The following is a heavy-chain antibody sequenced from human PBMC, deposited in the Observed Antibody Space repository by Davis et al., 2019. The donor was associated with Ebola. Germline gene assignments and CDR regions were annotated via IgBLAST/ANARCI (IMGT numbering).Heavy chain of an antibody. J-gene: IGHJ5*02. D-gene: IGHD2-2*01. CDR2: IKQDGSEK. Sequence: PGGSLRLSCAASGFTFSSYWMSWVRQAPGKGLEWVANIKQDGSEKYYVDSVKGRFTISRDNAKNSLYLQMNSLRAEDTAVYYCAREEVPAAGDWFDPWGQGTLVTVSS. CDR3: AREEVPAAGDWFDP. V-gene: IGHV3-7*03. CDR1: GFTFSSYW.